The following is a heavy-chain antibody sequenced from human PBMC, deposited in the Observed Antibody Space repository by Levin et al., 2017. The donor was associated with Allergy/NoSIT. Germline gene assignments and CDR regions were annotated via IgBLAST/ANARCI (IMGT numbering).Heavy chain of an antibody. CDR1: GFTFSGLS. D-gene: IGHD2-2*01. V-gene: IGHV3-48*01. CDR2: ISTNSDII. J-gene: IGHJ4*02. CDR3: ARNLPAADY. Sequence: PGGSLRLSCVASGFTFSGLSMSWVRQTPGKGLEWVSFISTNSDIIYYAGSVKGRFTISRDNAKNSLYLQMNSLRAEDTAVYYCARNLPAADYWGQGTLVTVSS.